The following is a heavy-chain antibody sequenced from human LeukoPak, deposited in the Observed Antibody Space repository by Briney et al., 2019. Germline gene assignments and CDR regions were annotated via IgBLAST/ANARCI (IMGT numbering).Heavy chain of an antibody. CDR2: IIASGGST. Sequence: GGSLRLSCAASGFTFSNYSMNWVRQAPGKGLEWVGAIIASGGSTYYADSVKGRFTISRDKSKNTLYLQMNSLRAEDTAVYYFAKGGILLSPGLRDVDAFDIWGQGTMVTVSS. D-gene: IGHD3-10*01. J-gene: IGHJ3*02. CDR3: AKGGILLSPGLRDVDAFDI. CDR1: GFTFSNYS. V-gene: IGHV3-23*01.